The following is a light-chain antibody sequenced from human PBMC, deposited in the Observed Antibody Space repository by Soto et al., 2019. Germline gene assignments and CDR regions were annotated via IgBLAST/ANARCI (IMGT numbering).Light chain of an antibody. CDR1: SSNIGSNT. Sequence: QSVLTQPPSASGTPGQRVTMSCSGSSSNIGSNTVNWYQQLPGTAPKLLIHSNNQRPSGVPDRFSGSKSGTSASLAISGLQSDDEADYYCAAWDDSLNGHVFGGGTKLTVL. J-gene: IGLJ2*01. V-gene: IGLV1-44*01. CDR2: SNN. CDR3: AAWDDSLNGHV.